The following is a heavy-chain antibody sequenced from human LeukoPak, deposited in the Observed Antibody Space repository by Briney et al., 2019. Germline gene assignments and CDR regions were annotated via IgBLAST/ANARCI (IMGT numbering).Heavy chain of an antibody. V-gene: IGHV3-30*03. CDR2: ISYDGSNK. J-gene: IGHJ4*02. CDR1: GFTFSSYG. D-gene: IGHD3-22*01. Sequence: GGSLRLSCAASGFTFSSYGMHWVRQAPGKGLEWVAVISYDGSNKYYADSVKGRFTISRDNSKNTLYLQMSTLRAEDTAVYYCARDSRGTYYYDSSPPPDYWGQGTLVTVSS. CDR3: ARDSRGTYYYDSSPPPDY.